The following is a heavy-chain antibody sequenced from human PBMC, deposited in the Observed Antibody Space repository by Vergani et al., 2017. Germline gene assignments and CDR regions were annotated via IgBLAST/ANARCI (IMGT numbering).Heavy chain of an antibody. Sequence: QLQLQESGSGLVKPSQTLSLTCAGSGGSISSGGYSWSWIRQPPGKGLEWIGYSYHRGSTYYNPPLKSRVTISVDRSKNQFSLKLSSVTAADTAVYYCASYYYDSSGYPYYFDCWGQGTLVTVSS. CDR2: SYHRGST. CDR1: GGSISSGGYS. CDR3: ASYYYDSSGYPYYFDC. D-gene: IGHD3-22*01. V-gene: IGHV4-30-2*01. J-gene: IGHJ4*02.